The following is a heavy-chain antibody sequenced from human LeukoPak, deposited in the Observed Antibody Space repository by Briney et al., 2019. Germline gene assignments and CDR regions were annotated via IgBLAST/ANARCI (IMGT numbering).Heavy chain of an antibody. CDR2: ISGSGGST. J-gene: IGHJ1*01. CDR3: AKAPYSISLYFQH. Sequence: SGGSLRLSCAASGFTFSSYAMSWVRQAPRKGLEWVSAISGSGGSTYYADSVKGRFTISRDNSKNTLYLQMNSLRAEDTAVYYCAKAPYSISLYFQHWGQGTLVTVSS. CDR1: GFTFSSYA. V-gene: IGHV3-23*01. D-gene: IGHD6-6*01.